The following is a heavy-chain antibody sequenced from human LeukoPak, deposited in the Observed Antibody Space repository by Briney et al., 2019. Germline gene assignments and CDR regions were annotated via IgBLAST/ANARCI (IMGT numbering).Heavy chain of an antibody. CDR2: IYYSGST. V-gene: IGHV4-59*01. CDR3: ARALLWFGESARYYYYMDV. Sequence: SETLSHTPAVSDGSISSYYWSWIWQPPRKVLEWIGYIYYSGSTNYNPSLKSRVTISVDTSKNQFSLKLSYVTAADTAVYYCARALLWFGESARYYYYMDVWGKGTTVTISS. J-gene: IGHJ6*03. D-gene: IGHD3-10*01. CDR1: DGSISSYY.